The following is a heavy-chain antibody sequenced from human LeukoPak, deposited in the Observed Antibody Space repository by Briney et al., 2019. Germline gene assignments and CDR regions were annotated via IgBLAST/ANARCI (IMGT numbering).Heavy chain of an antibody. CDR1: DFTFRSYG. Sequence: GGSLRLSCAASDFTFRSYGMHWVRQAPGRGMKWVAGLWYDGTNKYHADSVKGRFTISRDNSQRTLYLQINSLRAEDTAVYYCARARNNYDSSGYSALDYWGQGTLVTVSS. CDR2: LWYDGTNK. D-gene: IGHD3-22*01. J-gene: IGHJ4*02. V-gene: IGHV3-33*01. CDR3: ARARNNYDSSGYSALDY.